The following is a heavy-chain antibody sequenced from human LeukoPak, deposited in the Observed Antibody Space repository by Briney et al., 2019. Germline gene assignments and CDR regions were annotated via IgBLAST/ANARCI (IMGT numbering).Heavy chain of an antibody. Sequence: GGSLRLSCAASGFTFSSYRMSWVRQAPGKGLEWVANIKQDGSEKYYVDSVKGRFTISRDNAKNSLYLQMNSLRAEDTAVYYCARDNWNGGNWFDPWGQGTLVTVSS. D-gene: IGHD1-20*01. CDR2: IKQDGSEK. V-gene: IGHV3-7*01. J-gene: IGHJ5*02. CDR1: GFTFSSYR. CDR3: ARDNWNGGNWFDP.